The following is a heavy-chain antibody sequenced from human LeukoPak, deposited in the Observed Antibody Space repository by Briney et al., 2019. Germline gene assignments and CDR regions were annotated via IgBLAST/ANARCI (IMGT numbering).Heavy chain of an antibody. CDR2: ISAYNGNT. D-gene: IGHD2-8*01. CDR1: GYTFSSYG. J-gene: IGHJ6*03. V-gene: IGHV1-18*01. CDR3: ARAPLAPNGDYYYYYYMDV. Sequence: ASVKVSCKPSGYTFSSYGISWVRQAPGPGLEWMGWISAYNGNTNYAQKLQGRVTMTTDTSPSTAYMELRSLRSDDTAVDYCARAPLAPNGDYYYYYYMDVWGKGTTVTVSS.